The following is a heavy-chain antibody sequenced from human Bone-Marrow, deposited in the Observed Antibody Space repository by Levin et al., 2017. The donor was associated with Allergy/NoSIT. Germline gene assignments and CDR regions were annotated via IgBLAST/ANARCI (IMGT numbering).Heavy chain of an antibody. V-gene: IGHV3-74*01. Sequence: PGGSLRLSCTASGFTFSSHWMHWVRQAPGKGLVWVSRINGDGSSTSYADSVKGRFTISRDNAKNTLFLQMKSLRVDDAATYYCTRERGAEAIYNWFDPWGPGTLVTVSA. CDR3: TRERGAEAIYNWFDP. CDR1: GFTFSSHW. D-gene: IGHD3-10*01. CDR2: INGDGSST. J-gene: IGHJ5*02.